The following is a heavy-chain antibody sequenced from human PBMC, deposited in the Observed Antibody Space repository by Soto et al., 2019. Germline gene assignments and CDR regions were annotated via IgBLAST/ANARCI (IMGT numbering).Heavy chain of an antibody. CDR2: IYYTGST. Sequence: SETMSLTCTVSGASISGGTYYWTWIRQAPGKGLAWVRHIYYTGSTNYNPALNDRVTISVDTSKNHFSLQLTSVAAADTAVYYCARGAGFSYASTWFDIWGQGTLVTVSS. CDR3: ARGAGFSYASTWFDI. J-gene: IGHJ5*02. V-gene: IGHV4-61*03. CDR1: GASISGGTYY. D-gene: IGHD5-18*01.